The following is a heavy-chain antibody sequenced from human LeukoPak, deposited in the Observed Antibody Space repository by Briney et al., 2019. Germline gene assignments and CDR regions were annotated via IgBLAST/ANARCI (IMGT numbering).Heavy chain of an antibody. CDR3: ARRRSYYDSSGYSYYFDY. V-gene: IGHV4-31*03. Sequence: SQTLSLTCTVSGGSISSGGYYWSWIRQHPGKGLEWIGYIYYSGSTYYNPSLKSRVTISVDTSKNQFSLKLSSVTAADTAVYYCARRRSYYDSSGYSYYFDYWGQGTLVTVSS. CDR2: IYYSGST. D-gene: IGHD3-22*01. J-gene: IGHJ4*02. CDR1: GGSISSGGYY.